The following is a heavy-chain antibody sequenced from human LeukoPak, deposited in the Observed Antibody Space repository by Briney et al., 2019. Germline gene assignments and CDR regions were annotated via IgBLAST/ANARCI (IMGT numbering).Heavy chain of an antibody. CDR3: ARVNYDFWSGYWGEIDP. V-gene: IGHV1-18*01. CDR1: GYTFTSYG. J-gene: IGHJ5*02. Sequence: GASVKVSCKASGYTFTSYGISWVRRAPGQGLEWMGWISAYNGNTNYAQKLQGRVTMTTDTSTSTAYMELRSLRSDDTAVYYCARVNYDFWSGYWGEIDPWGQGTLVTVSS. D-gene: IGHD3-3*01. CDR2: ISAYNGNT.